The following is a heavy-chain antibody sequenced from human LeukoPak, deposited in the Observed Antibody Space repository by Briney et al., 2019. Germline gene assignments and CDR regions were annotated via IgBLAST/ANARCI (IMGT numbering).Heavy chain of an antibody. CDR2: INHSGST. CDR1: GVSFSGYS. D-gene: IGHD3-22*01. J-gene: IGHJ4*02. V-gene: IGHV4-34*01. CDR3: ARGRYYYDSSGSVNFDY. Sequence: SETLSLTCAVYGVSFSGYSWSWIRQPPGKGLEYIGEINHSGSTNYNPSLKSRVTISVDTSKNQYSLKLSSVTAAGTAVYYCARGRYYYDSSGSVNFDYWGQGTLVTVSS.